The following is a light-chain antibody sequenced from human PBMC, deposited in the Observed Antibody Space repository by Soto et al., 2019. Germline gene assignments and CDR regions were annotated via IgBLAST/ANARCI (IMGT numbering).Light chain of an antibody. J-gene: IGKJ1*01. CDR2: GAS. CDR1: QSFSSN. Sequence: EIVMTQSPATLSVSPGERATLSCRASQSFSSNLAWYQQKPGQAPRLLIYGASTRATGIRARFSGSGSGTEFTLTISSLQSTDFAVYSCQHYNNWPGTFGQGTKVEIK. CDR3: QHYNNWPGT. V-gene: IGKV3-15*01.